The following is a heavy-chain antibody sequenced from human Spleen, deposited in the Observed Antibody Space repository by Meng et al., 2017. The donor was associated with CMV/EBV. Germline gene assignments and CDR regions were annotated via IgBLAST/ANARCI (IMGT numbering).Heavy chain of an antibody. CDR3: ARRTDYRGDY. J-gene: IGHJ4*02. CDR2: IYPADSDT. Sequence: VQLVQSGAEVKKPGESLKISCQASGYNFNIHWIAWVRQMPGKGLEWMGIIYPADSDTRYSPSFQGQVTISVDKSITTAYLQWNSLKASDTAMYYCARRTDYRGDYWGQGTLVTVSS. V-gene: IGHV5-51*03. D-gene: IGHD4-11*01. CDR1: GYNFNIHW.